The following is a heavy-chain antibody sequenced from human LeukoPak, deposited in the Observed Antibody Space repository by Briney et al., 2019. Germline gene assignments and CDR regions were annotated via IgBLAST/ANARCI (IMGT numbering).Heavy chain of an antibody. D-gene: IGHD6-13*01. Sequence: GESLKISCKGSGYSFTTYWVSWVRQMPGKGLEWMGGIDPSDSYTNYSPSFQGHVTISADKSFSTAYLQWTSLKASDTAMYYCARHAKAYGSSCDYWGQGTLVTVSS. CDR3: ARHAKAYGSSCDY. V-gene: IGHV5-10-1*01. CDR1: GYSFTTYW. J-gene: IGHJ4*02. CDR2: IDPSDSYT.